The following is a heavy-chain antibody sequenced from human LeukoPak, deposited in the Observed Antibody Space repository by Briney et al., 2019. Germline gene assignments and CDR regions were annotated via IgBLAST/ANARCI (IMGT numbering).Heavy chain of an antibody. V-gene: IGHV4-39*07. CDR2: IYYSGST. J-gene: IGHJ6*03. CDR3: ARVAQKAIVVVPAAIPYYYYYMDV. D-gene: IGHD2-2*01. Sequence: SETLSLTCTVSGGSISSSSYYWGWIRQPPGKGLEWIGSIYYSGSTYYNPSLKSRVTISVDTSKNQFSLKLSSVTAADTAVYYCARVAQKAIVVVPAAIPYYYYYMDVWGKGTTVTVSS. CDR1: GGSISSSSYY.